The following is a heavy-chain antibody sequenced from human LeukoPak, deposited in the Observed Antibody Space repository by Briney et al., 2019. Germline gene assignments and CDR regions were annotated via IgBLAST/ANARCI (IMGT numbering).Heavy chain of an antibody. CDR1: GGSFSSGDYS. J-gene: IGHJ2*01. D-gene: IGHD4-23*01. CDR3: ASVPPTTVVTDWYFDF. V-gene: IGHV4-30-2*01. CDR2: ISQTGGT. Sequence: PSETLSLTCAVSGGSFSSGDYSWTWIRQPPGKGLEWVGFISQTGGTYYNPSLKSRVTIPADRTENHFSLRLSSVTAADTAVYYCASVPPTTVVTDWYFDFWGRGTLVTVSS.